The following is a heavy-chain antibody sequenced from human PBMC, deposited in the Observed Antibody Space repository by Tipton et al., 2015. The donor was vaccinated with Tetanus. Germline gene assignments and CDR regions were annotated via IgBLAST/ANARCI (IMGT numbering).Heavy chain of an antibody. CDR3: ARDRRDFAYDSRGFYSPLYYFDN. J-gene: IGHJ4*02. V-gene: IGHV4-30-4*01. D-gene: IGHD3-22*01. Sequence: TLSLTCTVSGGSISSDAHYWSWIRQAPGKGLEWLGYISHSGTTNYNPSLMSRVTLSLDTARGQFSLKLTSVTAADAAVYFCARDRRDFAYDSRGFYSPLYYFDNWGRGVRVTVSS. CDR2: ISHSGTT. CDR1: GGSISSDAHY.